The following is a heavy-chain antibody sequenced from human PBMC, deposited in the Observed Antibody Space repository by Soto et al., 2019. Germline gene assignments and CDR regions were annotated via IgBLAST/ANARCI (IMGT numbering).Heavy chain of an antibody. CDR3: ARDPWAAAY. CDR2: IYSGGST. D-gene: IGHD3-16*01. CDR1: GFTVSTKY. Sequence: GGSLRLSCAASGFTVSTKYMSWVRQAPGKGLEWVSVIYSGGSTFYADSVRGRFTISRDNSKNTVNLQMNSLRAEDTAGYYCARDPWAAAYWGQGTLVTVSS. V-gene: IGHV3-66*01. J-gene: IGHJ4*02.